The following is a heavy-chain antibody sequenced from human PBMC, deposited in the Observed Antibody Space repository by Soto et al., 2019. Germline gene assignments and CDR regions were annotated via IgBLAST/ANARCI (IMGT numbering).Heavy chain of an antibody. D-gene: IGHD2-2*01. CDR1: GYTFTSYA. Sequence: ASVKVSCKASGYTFTSYAMHWVRQAPGQRLEWMGWINAGNGNTKYSQKFQGRVTITRDTSASTAYMELSSLRSEDTAVYYCARAGVVVPAAIRRYGMDVRGQGTTVTVSS. J-gene: IGHJ6*02. V-gene: IGHV1-3*01. CDR2: INAGNGNT. CDR3: ARAGVVVPAAIRRYGMDV.